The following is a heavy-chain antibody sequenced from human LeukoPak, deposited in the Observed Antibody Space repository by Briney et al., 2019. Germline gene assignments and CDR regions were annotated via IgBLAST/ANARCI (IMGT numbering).Heavy chain of an antibody. D-gene: IGHD3-16*01. CDR1: GFTFRSYA. V-gene: IGHV3-23*01. J-gene: IGHJ4*02. CDR3: AKDIGGSGAY. Sequence: GGSLRLSCAVSGFTFRSYAMSWVRQAPGKGLEWVSAVGGSGGDTYYADSVQGRFTISRHNSKNTVYLQMNSLRAEDTAIYYCAKDIGGSGAYWGQGTLVTVSS. CDR2: VGGSGGDT.